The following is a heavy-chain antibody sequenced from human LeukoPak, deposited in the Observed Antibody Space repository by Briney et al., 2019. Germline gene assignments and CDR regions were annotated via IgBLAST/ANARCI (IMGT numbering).Heavy chain of an antibody. J-gene: IGHJ5*02. V-gene: IGHV3-33*01. CDR1: GFTFSAYG. CDR2: IWYDGSNK. D-gene: IGHD2-15*01. CDR3: ASSMRDCSGGSCHWGWFDP. Sequence: GGSLRLSCAASGFTFSAYGMHWVRQAPGKGLEWVAVIWYDGSNKYYADSVKGRFTISRDNSKNTLYLQMNSLRAEDTAVYYCASSMRDCSGGSCHWGWFDPWGQGTLVTVSS.